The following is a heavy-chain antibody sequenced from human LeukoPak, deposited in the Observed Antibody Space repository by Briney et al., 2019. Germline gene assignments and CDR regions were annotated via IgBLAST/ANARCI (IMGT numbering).Heavy chain of an antibody. V-gene: IGHV3-21*01. CDR2: ISSSSIYI. CDR3: ARYYGSGSPSNNFDY. CDR1: GLSFSSCD. Sequence: GGSLTLSCAASGLSFSSCDMIWVRQAPGKGLEWVSSISSSSIYIHYVDSVKGRFTISRDNAKNSLYLQMNSLRAEDTAVYYCARYYGSGSPSNNFDYWAGGPVVTVSS. D-gene: IGHD3-10*01. J-gene: IGHJ4*02.